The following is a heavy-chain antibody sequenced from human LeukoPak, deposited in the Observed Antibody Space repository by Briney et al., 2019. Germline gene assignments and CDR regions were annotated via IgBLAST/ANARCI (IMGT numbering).Heavy chain of an antibody. V-gene: IGHV4-59*01. CDR1: GGSFSGYY. J-gene: IGHJ4*02. CDR2: IYYSGST. D-gene: IGHD6-19*01. CDR3: ARVREQWLDFDY. Sequence: SETLSLTCAVYGGSFSGYYWSWIRQPPGKGLEWIGYIYYSGSTNYNPSLKSRVTISVDTSKNQFSLRLSSVTAADTAVYYCARVREQWLDFDYWGQGTLVTVSS.